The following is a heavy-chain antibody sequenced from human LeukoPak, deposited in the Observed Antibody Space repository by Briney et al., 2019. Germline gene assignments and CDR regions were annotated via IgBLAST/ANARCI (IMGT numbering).Heavy chain of an antibody. Sequence: GASVKVSCKASGYTFTSYDINWVRQATGQGLEWMGWISAYNGNTNYAQKLQGRVTMTTDTSTSTAYMELRSLRSEDTAVYYCARDGGGIQANYYYYMDVWGKGTTVTVSS. D-gene: IGHD5-18*01. V-gene: IGHV1-18*01. CDR3: ARDGGGIQANYYYYMDV. J-gene: IGHJ6*03. CDR1: GYTFTSYD. CDR2: ISAYNGNT.